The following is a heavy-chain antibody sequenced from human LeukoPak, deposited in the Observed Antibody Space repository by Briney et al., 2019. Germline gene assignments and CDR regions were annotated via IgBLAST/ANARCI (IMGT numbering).Heavy chain of an antibody. CDR3: AKGSAVADIYFDY. J-gene: IGHJ4*02. Sequence: GGSLRLSCAASGFIVSSNYMTWVRQAPGKGLEWVSVIYSGGNTYYADSVKGRFTISRDNSKNTLYLQMNSLRAEDTAVYYCAKGSAVADIYFDYWGQGTLVTVSS. CDR1: GFIVSSNY. D-gene: IGHD6-19*01. CDR2: IYSGGNT. V-gene: IGHV3-53*01.